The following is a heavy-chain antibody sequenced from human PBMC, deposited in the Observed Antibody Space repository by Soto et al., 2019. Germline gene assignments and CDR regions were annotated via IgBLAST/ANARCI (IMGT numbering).Heavy chain of an antibody. J-gene: IGHJ6*03. Sequence: SETLSLTCAVYGGSFSGYYWSWIRQPPGKGPEWIGEINHSGSTNYNPSLKSRVTISVDTSKNQFSLKLSSVTAADTAVYYCARALLDFWSGYERDYYYYMDVWGKGTTVTVSS. V-gene: IGHV4-34*01. CDR2: INHSGST. D-gene: IGHD3-3*01. CDR1: GGSFSGYY. CDR3: ARALLDFWSGYERDYYYYMDV.